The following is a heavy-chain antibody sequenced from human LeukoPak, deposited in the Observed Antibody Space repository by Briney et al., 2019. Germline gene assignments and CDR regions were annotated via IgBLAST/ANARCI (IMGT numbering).Heavy chain of an antibody. V-gene: IGHV3-30-3*02. D-gene: IGHD6-19*01. CDR2: ISSDENTK. CDR3: AKKGGSSGRYDYLDY. CDR1: GFTFSCCA. J-gene: IGHJ4*02. Sequence: QSGGSLRLSCAASGFTFSCCATHWVRQAPGRGLEWVAVISSDENTKFYADPVKGRFTVYRDNSKKTVWLQMNSLRAEDTAVYYCAKKGGSSGRYDYLDYWGQGTLVTVSS.